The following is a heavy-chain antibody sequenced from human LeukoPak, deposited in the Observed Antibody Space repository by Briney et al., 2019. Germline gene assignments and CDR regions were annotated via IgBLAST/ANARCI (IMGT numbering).Heavy chain of an antibody. Sequence: ASVKVSCKASGGTFSSYAISWVRQAPGQGLEWMGGIIPIFGTANYAQKFQGRVTITADKSTSTAYMELSSLRSEDTAVYYCASLCSGGSCYSEDMDVWGKGTTVTVSS. CDR2: IIPIFGTA. V-gene: IGHV1-69*06. CDR1: GGTFSSYA. CDR3: ASLCSGGSCYSEDMDV. D-gene: IGHD2-15*01. J-gene: IGHJ6*03.